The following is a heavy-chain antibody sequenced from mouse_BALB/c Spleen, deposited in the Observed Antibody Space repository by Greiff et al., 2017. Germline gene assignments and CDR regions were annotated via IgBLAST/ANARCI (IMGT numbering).Heavy chain of an antibody. CDR2: IYPGSGNT. J-gene: IGHJ3*01. CDR1: GYTFTDYY. Sequence: QVQLQQSGAELARPGASVKLSCKASGYTFTDYYINWVKQRTGQGLEWIGEIYPGSGNTYYNEKFKGKATLTSDKSSSTAYMELSSLTSEDSAVYYCARGSVVEGFAYWGQGTLVTVSA. CDR3: ARGSVVEGFAY. V-gene: IGHV1-81*01. D-gene: IGHD1-1*01.